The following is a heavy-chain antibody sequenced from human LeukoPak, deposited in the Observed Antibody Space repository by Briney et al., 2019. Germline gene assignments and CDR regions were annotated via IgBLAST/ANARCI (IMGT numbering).Heavy chain of an antibody. Sequence: GGSPRLSCAASGFTFSSYGMHWVRQAPGKGLEWVAFIRYDGSNKYYADSVKGRFTISRDNSKDTLYLQMNSLRAEDTAVYYCAKAEGDDDAFDIWGQGTMVTVSS. CDR3: AKAEGDDDAFDI. V-gene: IGHV3-30*02. CDR2: IRYDGSNK. CDR1: GFTFSSYG. D-gene: IGHD2-21*02. J-gene: IGHJ3*02.